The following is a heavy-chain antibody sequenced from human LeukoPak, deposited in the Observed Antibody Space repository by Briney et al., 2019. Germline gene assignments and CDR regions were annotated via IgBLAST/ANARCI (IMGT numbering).Heavy chain of an antibody. D-gene: IGHD1-26*01. CDR3: ARTGGSFAGYFHF. CDR2: IYSGGRT. CDR1: GFTVISNY. Sequence: PGGSLRLSCAASGFTVISNYMYWVRQTPGKGLECISVIYSGGRTYYADSVKGRFTISRDNSKNMLFLQMNSLRTEDTALYYCARTGGSFAGYFHFWGQGTLVTVSS. J-gene: IGHJ4*02. V-gene: IGHV3-66*02.